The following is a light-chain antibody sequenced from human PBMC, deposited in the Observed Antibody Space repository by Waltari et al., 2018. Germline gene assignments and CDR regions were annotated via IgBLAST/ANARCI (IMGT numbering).Light chain of an antibody. V-gene: IGLV2-23*02. Sequence: QSALTQPASVSVSPGQSTTLSCAGTANDVGNYNLFSWYQHNPGKAPKLIIYEVTKRPSGVSNRFSASKSGIAASLTISGLQAEDEAEYYCFSYAGRFSFVFGTGTQVTV. J-gene: IGLJ1*01. CDR3: FSYAGRFSFV. CDR2: EVT. CDR1: ANDVGNYNL.